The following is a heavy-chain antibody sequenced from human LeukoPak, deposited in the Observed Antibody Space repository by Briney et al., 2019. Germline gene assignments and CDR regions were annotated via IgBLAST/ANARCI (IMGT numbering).Heavy chain of an antibody. CDR2: INPNSGGT. CDR1: GYTFTGYY. V-gene: IGHV1-2*02. D-gene: IGHD3-10*01. Sequence: ASVTVSFKASGYTFTGYYMDWVRPAPGQGREGMGWINPNSGGTNYAQKFQGRVTMTRDTSISTAYMELSRLRSDDTAVYYCARVRLRGSGLDAFDVWGQGTMVTVSS. J-gene: IGHJ3*01. CDR3: ARVRLRGSGLDAFDV.